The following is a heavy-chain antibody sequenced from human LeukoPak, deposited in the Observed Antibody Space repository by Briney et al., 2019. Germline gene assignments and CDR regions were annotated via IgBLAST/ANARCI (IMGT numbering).Heavy chain of an antibody. D-gene: IGHD5-18*01. CDR3: ARDTSGYSYGYSFDY. V-gene: IGHV3-23*01. J-gene: IGHJ4*02. Sequence: GGSLRLSCAASGFTFSSYAMSWVRQAPGKGLEWVSTVSGGGVTTYYADSVKGRFTISRDNAKNSLYLQMNSLRAEDTAVYYCARDTSGYSYGYSFDYWGQGTLVTVSS. CDR2: VSGGGVTT. CDR1: GFTFSSYA.